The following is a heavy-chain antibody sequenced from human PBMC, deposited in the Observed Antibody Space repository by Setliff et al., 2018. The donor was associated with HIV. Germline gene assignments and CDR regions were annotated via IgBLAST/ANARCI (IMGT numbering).Heavy chain of an antibody. Sequence: ASVKVSCKATEYMILAYKMNWVRQAPGQGLEWIGRISPNNGVAEYAPKFQGRVIMTLDTSISTAYLEIPGLTSDDAAVYYCARPRVFDSFDVWGQGTMVTVSS. J-gene: IGHJ3*01. V-gene: IGHV1-2*06. CDR2: ISPNNGVA. CDR3: ARPRVFDSFDV. CDR1: EYMILAYK.